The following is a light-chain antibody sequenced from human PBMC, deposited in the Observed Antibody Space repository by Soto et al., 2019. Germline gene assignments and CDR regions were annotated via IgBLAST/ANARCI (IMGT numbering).Light chain of an antibody. CDR2: AAS. J-gene: IGKJ1*01. Sequence: DSQMTQSPSTLSASVGERVTITCRASQSISSWLAWYQQKPGKAPKLLIYAASSLQSGVPSRFSGSGSGTDFTLTISSLQPEDFATYYCQQSYSTPPWTFGQGTKVDI. CDR3: QQSYSTPPWT. CDR1: QSISSW. V-gene: IGKV1-39*01.